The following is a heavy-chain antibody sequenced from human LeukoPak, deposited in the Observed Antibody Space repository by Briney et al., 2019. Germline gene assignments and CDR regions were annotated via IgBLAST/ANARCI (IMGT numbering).Heavy chain of an antibody. CDR1: GGSFSGYY. Sequence: SETLSLTCAVYGGSFSGYYWSWIRQPPGKGLEWIGEIKHSGSTNYNPSLKSRVTISVDTSKNQFSLRLSSVTAADTAVYYCARGPLLQGWGQGNLVTVSS. CDR3: ARGPLLQG. CDR2: IKHSGST. V-gene: IGHV4-34*01. J-gene: IGHJ4*02. D-gene: IGHD1-1*01.